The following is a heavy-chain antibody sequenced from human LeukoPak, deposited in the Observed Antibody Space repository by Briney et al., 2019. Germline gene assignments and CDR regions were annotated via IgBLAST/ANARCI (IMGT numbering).Heavy chain of an antibody. Sequence: GASVKVSCKVSGYTLTELSMHWVRQAPGKGLGWMGGFDPEGGETIYAQKFQGRVTMTEDTSTDTAYMELSSLRSEDTAVYYCATVSAARRAQVDYWGQGTLVTVSS. CDR1: GYTLTELS. CDR3: ATVSAARRAQVDY. J-gene: IGHJ4*02. CDR2: FDPEGGET. V-gene: IGHV1-24*01. D-gene: IGHD6-6*01.